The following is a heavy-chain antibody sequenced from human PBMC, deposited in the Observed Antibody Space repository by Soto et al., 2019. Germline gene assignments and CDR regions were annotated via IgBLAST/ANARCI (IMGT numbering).Heavy chain of an antibody. V-gene: IGHV3-64D*06. J-gene: IGHJ4*02. D-gene: IGHD3-10*01. Sequence: TGGSLRLSCSASGFSISNLMHWVRQAPGKGLESVSAISASGDSTYYADSVKGRFTISRDNSKNTLYLQMTSLRAEDTGVYYCVKDRFPGDYFDSWGQGTLVTVSS. CDR1: GFSISNL. CDR3: VKDRFPGDYFDS. CDR2: ISASGDST.